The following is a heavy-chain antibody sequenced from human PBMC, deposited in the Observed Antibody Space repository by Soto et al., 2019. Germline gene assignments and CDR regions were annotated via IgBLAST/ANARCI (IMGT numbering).Heavy chain of an antibody. CDR1: GYTFTGYY. Sequence: SVKVSCKASGYTFTGYYMHWVRQAPGQGLEWMGWINPNSGTANYAQKFQGRVTITADESTSTAYMELSSLRSEDTAVYYCARGHTGVTPGDYWGQGTLVTVSS. CDR2: INPNSGTA. J-gene: IGHJ4*02. V-gene: IGHV1-69*13. D-gene: IGHD4-4*01. CDR3: ARGHTGVTPGDY.